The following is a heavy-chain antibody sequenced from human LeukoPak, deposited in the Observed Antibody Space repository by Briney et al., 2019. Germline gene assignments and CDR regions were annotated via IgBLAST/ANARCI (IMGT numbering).Heavy chain of an antibody. Sequence: GGSLRLSCASSGFTFNNYAMTWVRQAPGKGLEWVSTINTGGGTYYAASVKGRFTLSRENSRNTLYLQMNSLRAEDTAVYYCARDLHEYYFDYWGQGTLVTVSS. CDR1: GFTFNNYA. CDR2: INTGGGT. CDR3: ARDLHEYYFDY. V-gene: IGHV3-23*01. J-gene: IGHJ4*02.